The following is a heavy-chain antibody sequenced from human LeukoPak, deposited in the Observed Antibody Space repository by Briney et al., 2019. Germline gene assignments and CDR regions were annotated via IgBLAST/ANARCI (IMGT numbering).Heavy chain of an antibody. D-gene: IGHD3-10*01. CDR1: GFTFDDYG. CDR3: ARRRVTLVRGVDITSYYFDY. CDR2: INWNGCST. V-gene: IGHV3-20*04. J-gene: IGHJ4*02. Sequence: GGSLRLSCAASGFTFDDYGMSWVRQAPGKGLEWVSGINWNGCSTGYADSVKGRFTISRDNAKNSLFLQMDSLRAEDTALYYCARRRVTLVRGVDITSYYFDYWGQGTLVTVSS.